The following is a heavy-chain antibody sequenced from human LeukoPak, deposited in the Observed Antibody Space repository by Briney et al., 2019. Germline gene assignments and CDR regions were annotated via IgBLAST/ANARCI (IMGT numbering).Heavy chain of an antibody. J-gene: IGHJ6*02. CDR1: GGSISSYY. V-gene: IGHV4-59*01. Sequence: SETLSLTCTVSGGSISSYYWSWIRQPPGKGLEWIGYIYYSGSTNYNPSLKSRVTISVDTSKNQFSPKLSSVTAADTAVYYCARGVTSGWHYYYYGMDVWGQGTTVTVSS. CDR2: IYYSGST. CDR3: ARGVTSGWHYYYYGMDV. D-gene: IGHD6-19*01.